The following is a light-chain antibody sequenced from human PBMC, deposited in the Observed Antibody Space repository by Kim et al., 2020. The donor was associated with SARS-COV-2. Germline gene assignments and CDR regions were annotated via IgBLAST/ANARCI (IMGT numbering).Light chain of an antibody. CDR2: SAS. V-gene: IGKV1-27*01. CDR3: QEYNSAPRT. J-gene: IGKJ1*01. Sequence: ASVGDKVPISCRASQGISNYLAWYQQKPGKVPKLRIYSASTLQSGVPSRFSGSGSGTDFTLTISSLQPGDVATYFCQEYNSAPRTFGQGTKVDIK. CDR1: QGISNY.